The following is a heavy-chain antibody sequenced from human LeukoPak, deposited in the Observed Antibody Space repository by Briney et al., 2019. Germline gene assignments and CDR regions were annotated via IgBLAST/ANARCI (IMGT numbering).Heavy chain of an antibody. V-gene: IGHV4-34*01. CDR2: INHSGST. CDR1: GGSISSYY. Sequence: SETLSLTCTVSGGSISSYYWSWIRQPPGKGLEWIGEINHSGSTNYNPSLKSRVTISVDTSKNQFSLKLSSVTAADTAVYYCARRQGRGYSYGYRSAYFDYWGQGTLVTVSS. CDR3: ARRQGRGYSYGYRSAYFDY. J-gene: IGHJ4*02. D-gene: IGHD5-18*01.